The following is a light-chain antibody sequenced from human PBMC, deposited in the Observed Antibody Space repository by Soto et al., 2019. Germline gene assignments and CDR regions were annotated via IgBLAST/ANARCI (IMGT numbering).Light chain of an antibody. CDR1: QRVGKY. CDR2: DIS. CDR3: QQYHTYPRT. V-gene: IGKV1-16*02. J-gene: IGKJ5*01. Sequence: GDRVTITCRASQRVGKYLAWFQQKPGRAPESLIYDISTLQSGVPSKFSGSGSGTDFTLTINSPQPEDSATYYCQQYHTYPRTFGQGTRLEIK.